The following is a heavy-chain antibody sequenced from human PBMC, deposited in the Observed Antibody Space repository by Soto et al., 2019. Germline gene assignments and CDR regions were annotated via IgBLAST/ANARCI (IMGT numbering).Heavy chain of an antibody. CDR2: IYYSGST. CDR1: GGSISSGGYY. Sequence: QVQLQESGPGLVKPSQTLSLTCTVSGGSISSGGYYWSWIRQHPGKGLEWIGYIYYSGSTYYNPSLKSRVTISVDTSKNQFSLKLSSVTAADTAVYYCARDGRGYYYDSSGYRPQNWYFDLWGRGTLVTVSS. CDR3: ARDGRGYYYDSSGYRPQNWYFDL. J-gene: IGHJ2*01. D-gene: IGHD3-22*01. V-gene: IGHV4-31*03.